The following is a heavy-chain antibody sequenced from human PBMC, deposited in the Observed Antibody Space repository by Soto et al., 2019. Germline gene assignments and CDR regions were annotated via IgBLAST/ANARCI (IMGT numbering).Heavy chain of an antibody. CDR1: GGSVSSDNYY. CDR3: ARGVVGATNY. J-gene: IGHJ4*02. V-gene: IGHV4-61*01. Sequence: QVQLQESGPGLVKPSETLSLTCAVSGGSVSSDNYYWSWIRQPPGKGLEWIGYIFYSGSTNYNPSLKSRYTKSMNPSKNRVSLTLSSVTAADTAVYYCARGVVGATNYWGQGTLVTVSS. D-gene: IGHD1-26*01. CDR2: IFYSGST.